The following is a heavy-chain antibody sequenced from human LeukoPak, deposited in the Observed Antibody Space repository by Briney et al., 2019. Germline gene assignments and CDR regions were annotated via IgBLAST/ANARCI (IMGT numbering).Heavy chain of an antibody. Sequence: GGSLRLSCAASGFTFSSYSMNWVRQAPGKGLEWVAVIWYDGSNKYYADSVKGRFTISRDNSKNTLYLQMNSLRAEDTAVYYCARDRGGYSSGELDYWGQGTLVTVSS. CDR1: GFTFSSYS. D-gene: IGHD6-19*01. V-gene: IGHV3-33*08. CDR3: ARDRGGYSSGELDY. CDR2: IWYDGSNK. J-gene: IGHJ4*02.